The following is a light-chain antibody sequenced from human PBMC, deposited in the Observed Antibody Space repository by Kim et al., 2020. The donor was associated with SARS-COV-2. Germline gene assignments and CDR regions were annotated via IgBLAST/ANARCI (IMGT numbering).Light chain of an antibody. CDR3: QAWDSTTVV. J-gene: IGLJ2*01. CDR2: QDI. V-gene: IGLV3-1*01. CDR1: KLGDKY. Sequence: SYELTQPPSVSVSPGQTATITCSGVKLGDKYVCWYQQRPGQSPVLVIYQDIKRPSGIPERFSGSNSGNTATLTISGTQAMDEADYYCQAWDSTTVVFGGGPQLAVL.